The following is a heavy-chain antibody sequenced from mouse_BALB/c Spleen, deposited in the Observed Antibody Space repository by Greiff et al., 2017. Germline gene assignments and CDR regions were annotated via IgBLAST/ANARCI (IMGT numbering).Heavy chain of an antibody. CDR1: GYTFTSYW. CDR2: INPSTGYT. Sequence: QVQLQQSGAELAKPGASVKMSCKASGYTFTSYWMHWVKQRPGQGLEWIGYINPSTGYTEYNQKFKDKATLTADKSSSTAYMQLSSLTSEDSAVYYCALITTSRYWYFDVWGAGTTVTVSS. D-gene: IGHD1-2*01. CDR3: ALITTSRYWYFDV. J-gene: IGHJ1*01. V-gene: IGHV1-7*01.